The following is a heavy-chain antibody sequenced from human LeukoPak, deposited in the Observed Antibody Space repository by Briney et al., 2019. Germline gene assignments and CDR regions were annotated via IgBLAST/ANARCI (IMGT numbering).Heavy chain of an antibody. Sequence: GGSLRLSCAASGFTFSSYAMSWVRQAPGKGLEWVSAISGSGGSTYYAGSVKGRFTISRDNSKNTLYLQMNSLRAEDTAVHYCAKGNLPGIAVAAFDYWGQGTLVTVSS. CDR2: ISGSGGST. D-gene: IGHD6-19*01. V-gene: IGHV3-23*01. J-gene: IGHJ4*02. CDR1: GFTFSSYA. CDR3: AKGNLPGIAVAAFDY.